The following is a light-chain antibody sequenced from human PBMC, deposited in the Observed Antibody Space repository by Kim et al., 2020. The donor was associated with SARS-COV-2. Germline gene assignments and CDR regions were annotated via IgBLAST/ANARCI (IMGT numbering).Light chain of an antibody. J-gene: IGLJ1*01. Sequence: GQAVTSPCLGDRLRTYYASCYQQKPGQAPVLVFYSKNTRPSGIPYRFSGSSSGNTASLSITGAQTEHKADYFCNSRDISGNHYVFGTGTKVTAL. V-gene: IGLV3-19*01. CDR1: RLRTYY. CDR3: NSRDISGNHYV. CDR2: SKN.